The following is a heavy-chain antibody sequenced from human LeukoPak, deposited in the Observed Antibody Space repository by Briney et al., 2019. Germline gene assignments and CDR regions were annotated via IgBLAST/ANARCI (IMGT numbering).Heavy chain of an antibody. Sequence: SETLSLTCTVSGYSISSGYYWGWIRQPPGKGLEWIGSIYHSGSTYYNPSLKSRVTISVDTSKNQFSLKLSSVTAADTAVYYCARVPVWGSYRYKVFDYWGQGTLVTVSS. V-gene: IGHV4-38-2*02. D-gene: IGHD3-16*02. CDR2: IYHSGST. CDR1: GYSISSGYY. J-gene: IGHJ4*02. CDR3: ARVPVWGSYRYKVFDY.